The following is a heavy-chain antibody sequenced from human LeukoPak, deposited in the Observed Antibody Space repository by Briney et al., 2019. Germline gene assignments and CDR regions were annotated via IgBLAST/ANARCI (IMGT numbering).Heavy chain of an antibody. Sequence: GGSLRLSCAASGFTFSSYAMSWVRQAPGKGLEWVSAISGSGGSTYYADSVKGRFTISRDNSKNTLYLQMNSLRAEDTAVYYCAKAHYDILTGFLDYWGQGTLVTVSS. J-gene: IGHJ4*02. CDR3: AKAHYDILTGFLDY. CDR1: GFTFSSYA. CDR2: ISGSGGST. V-gene: IGHV3-23*01. D-gene: IGHD3-9*01.